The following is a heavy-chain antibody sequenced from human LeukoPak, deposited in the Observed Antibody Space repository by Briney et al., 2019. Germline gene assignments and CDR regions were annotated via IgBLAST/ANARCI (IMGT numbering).Heavy chain of an antibody. V-gene: IGHV1-2*02. Sequence: ASVKVSCKASGGTFSSYAISWVRQAPGQGLEWMGWINPNSGCTNYAQKFQGRVTMTRDTSISTAYMELSRLRSDDTAVYYCARAYGSGSFWFDPWGQGTLVTVSS. CDR1: GGTFSSYA. J-gene: IGHJ5*02. CDR2: INPNSGCT. D-gene: IGHD3-10*01. CDR3: ARAYGSGSFWFDP.